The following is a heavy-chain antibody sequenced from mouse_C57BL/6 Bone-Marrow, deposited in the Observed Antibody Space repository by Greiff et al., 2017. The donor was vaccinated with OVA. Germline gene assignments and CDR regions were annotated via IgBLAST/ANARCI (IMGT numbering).Heavy chain of an antibody. CDR3: ARHMYYGSSAWFAY. J-gene: IGHJ3*01. Sequence: EVKVVESGGGLVQPGESLKLSCESNAYEFPSHDMSWVRKTPEKRLELVAAINSDGGSTYYPDTMERRFIISRDNTKKTLYLQMSSLRSEDTALYYCARHMYYGSSAWFAYWGQGTLVTVSA. CDR2: INSDGGST. CDR1: AYEFPSHD. V-gene: IGHV5-2*01. D-gene: IGHD1-1*01.